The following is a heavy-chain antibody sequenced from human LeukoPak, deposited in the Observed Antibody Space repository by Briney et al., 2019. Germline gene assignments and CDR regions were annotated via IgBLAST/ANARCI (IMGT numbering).Heavy chain of an antibody. Sequence: GGSLRLSCAASGFTFSSYWVTWVRQAPGKGLEWVANIKQDGSEKHYVDSVKGRFTISRDNAENSLYLQMNSLRAEDTAVYYCAKDQGRWDTAMGIFDYWGQGTLVTVSS. CDR3: AKDQGRWDTAMGIFDY. J-gene: IGHJ4*02. CDR2: IKQDGSEK. V-gene: IGHV3-7*01. D-gene: IGHD5-18*01. CDR1: GFTFSSYW.